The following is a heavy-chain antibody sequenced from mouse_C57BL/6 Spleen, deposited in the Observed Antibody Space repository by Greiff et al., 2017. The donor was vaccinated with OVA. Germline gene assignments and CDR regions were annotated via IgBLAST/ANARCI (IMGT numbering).Heavy chain of an antibody. CDR1: GYTFTDYY. V-gene: IGHV1-26*01. CDR3: ARSSYGSGDY. CDR2: INPNNGGT. Sequence: EVKLQQSGPELVKPGASVKISCKASGYTFTDYYMNWVKQSHGKSLEWIGDINPNNGGTSYNQKFKGKATLTVDKSSSTAYMELRSLTSEDSAVYYCARSSYGSGDYWGQGTTLTVSS. J-gene: IGHJ2*01. D-gene: IGHD1-1*01.